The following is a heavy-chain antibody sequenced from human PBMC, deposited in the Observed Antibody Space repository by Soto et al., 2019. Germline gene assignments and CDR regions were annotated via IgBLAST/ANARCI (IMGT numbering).Heavy chain of an antibody. V-gene: IGHV1-3*01. Sequence: GASVKVSCKASGYTFTSYAMHWVRQAPGQRLEWMGWINAGNGNAKYSQKFQGRVTITRDTSASTAYMELGSLRSEDTAVYYCARGPTMVRGVIMILVYWGQGTLVTVSS. D-gene: IGHD3-10*01. CDR3: ARGPTMVRGVIMILVY. J-gene: IGHJ4*02. CDR2: INAGNGNA. CDR1: GYTFTSYA.